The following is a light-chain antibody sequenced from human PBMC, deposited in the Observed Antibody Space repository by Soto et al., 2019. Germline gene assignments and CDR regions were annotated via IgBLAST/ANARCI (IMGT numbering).Light chain of an antibody. CDR3: QQYNSYSWT. Sequence: AIRMNQSPSSVSASTGDRVTITCRASQGISSYLAWYQQKPGKAPDLLIYSASTLQSGVPSRFSGSGSETEFSLTISSLQPDDFATYYCQQYNSYSWTFGQGTKVDIK. J-gene: IGKJ1*01. CDR1: QGISSY. V-gene: IGKV1-8*01. CDR2: SAS.